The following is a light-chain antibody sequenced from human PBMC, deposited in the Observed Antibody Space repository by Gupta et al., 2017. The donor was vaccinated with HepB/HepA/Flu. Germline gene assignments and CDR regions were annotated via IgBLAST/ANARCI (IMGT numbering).Light chain of an antibody. CDR1: KLGDKY. CDR2: QDS. J-gene: IGLJ2*01. V-gene: IGLV3-1*01. Sequence: SYALPQLPSFPGSPGQTASITCSGDKLGDKYACWYQQKPGQSPVLVIYQDSKRPAGPPERFSGSTSENTATLTIGGTQDRDEDDYYCQAGDSSTVVFGGGTKLTVL. CDR3: QAGDSSTVV.